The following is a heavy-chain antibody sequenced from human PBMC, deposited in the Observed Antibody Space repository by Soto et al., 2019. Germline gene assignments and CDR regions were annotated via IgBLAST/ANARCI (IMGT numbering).Heavy chain of an antibody. D-gene: IGHD2-15*01. Sequence: VQLVESGGGVVQPGGSLRLSCAASGFIFSDHYMDWVRQAQGKGLEWVGRSRNKVKSYTTEYAAFVKGRVTISRDDSNNSLYLQMNSMKTEDTAMYYCASGYCSGDNCYSSPGNYWGQGTLVTVSS. CDR3: ASGYCSGDNCYSSPGNY. J-gene: IGHJ4*02. CDR1: GFIFSDHY. CDR2: SRNKVKSYTT. V-gene: IGHV3-72*01.